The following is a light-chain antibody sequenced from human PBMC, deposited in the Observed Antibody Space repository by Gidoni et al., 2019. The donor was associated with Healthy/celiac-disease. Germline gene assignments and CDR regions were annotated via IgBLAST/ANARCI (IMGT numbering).Light chain of an antibody. V-gene: IGKV3-15*01. CDR1: QSVSSN. CDR3: QQYKNWAPLT. CDR2: GAY. J-gene: IGKJ4*01. Sequence: EIVMTQSPATLSVSPGERATLSCRASQSVSSNLAWYQQKPGQAPRLLIYGAYTRATGIPARFRGSGSGTEFTLTVSSLQSEDFAVYYCQQYKNWAPLTFGGGTKVEIK.